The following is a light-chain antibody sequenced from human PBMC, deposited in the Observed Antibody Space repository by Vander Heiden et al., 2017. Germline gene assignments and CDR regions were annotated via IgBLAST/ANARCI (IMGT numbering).Light chain of an antibody. CDR2: DTY. Sequence: QSVFTQPPSVSAAPGQKVTISCSGSNPNIGNDFVSWYQHLPRTAPKLLIYDTYKRPSGIPDRFSASKSGTSATLDITGLQTGDEADYYCVAWDSSLSARLFGGGTKLTVL. CDR1: NPNIGNDF. V-gene: IGLV1-51*01. J-gene: IGLJ3*02. CDR3: VAWDSSLSARL.